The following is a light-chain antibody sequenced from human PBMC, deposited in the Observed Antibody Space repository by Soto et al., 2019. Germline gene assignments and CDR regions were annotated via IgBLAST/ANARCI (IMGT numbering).Light chain of an antibody. Sequence: SYELTQPPSVSVSPGQTASITCSGDKLGDKYAWWYQQKPGQSPVLVIYQDSKRPSGIPERFSGSNSGNTATLTISGTQAMDEADYYCQAWDSSTYVFGTGTKLTVL. CDR1: KLGDKY. J-gene: IGLJ1*01. CDR2: QDS. CDR3: QAWDSSTYV. V-gene: IGLV3-1*01.